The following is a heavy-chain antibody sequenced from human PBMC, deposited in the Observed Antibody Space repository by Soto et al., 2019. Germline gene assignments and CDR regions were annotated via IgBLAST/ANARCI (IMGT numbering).Heavy chain of an antibody. CDR3: ARDHGYYDILTGYLQSGAFDI. J-gene: IGHJ3*02. CDR2: IYYSGST. D-gene: IGHD3-9*01. CDR1: GGSISRGGYY. Sequence: PSETLSLTCTFSGGSISRGGYYWSWIRQHPGKGLEWIGYIYYSGSTYYNPSLKSRVTISVDTSKNQFSLKLSSVTAADTAVYYCARDHGYYDILTGYLQSGAFDIWGQGTMVTVSS. V-gene: IGHV4-31*03.